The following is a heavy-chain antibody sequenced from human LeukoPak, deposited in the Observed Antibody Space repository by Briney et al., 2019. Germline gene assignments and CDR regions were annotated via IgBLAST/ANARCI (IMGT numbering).Heavy chain of an antibody. V-gene: IGHV4-34*01. CDR1: GGSFSGYY. CDR2: INHSGST. J-gene: IGHJ4*02. Sequence: SETLSLTCAVYGGSFSGYYWSWIRQPPGKGLEWIGEINHSGSTNYNPSLKSRVTISVDTSKNQFALKLSSVTAADTAVYYWARSLGELSFPHFDYWGQGTLVTVSS. CDR3: ARSLGELSFPHFDY. D-gene: IGHD3-16*02.